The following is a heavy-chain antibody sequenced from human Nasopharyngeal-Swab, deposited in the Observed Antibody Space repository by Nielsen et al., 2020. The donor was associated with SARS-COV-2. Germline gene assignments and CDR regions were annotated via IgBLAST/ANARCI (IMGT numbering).Heavy chain of an antibody. CDR1: GFTFSSYA. J-gene: IGHJ6*02. V-gene: IGHV3-30-3*01. CDR2: ISYDGSNK. D-gene: IGHD3-10*01. CDR3: AREAMVRGKPTIYYYYGMDV. Sequence: GGSLRLSCAASGFTFSSYAMHWVRQAPGKGLEWVAVISYDGSNKYYADSVKGRFTISRDNSKNTRYLQMNSLRAEDTAVYYCAREAMVRGKPTIYYYYGMDVWGQGTTVTVSS.